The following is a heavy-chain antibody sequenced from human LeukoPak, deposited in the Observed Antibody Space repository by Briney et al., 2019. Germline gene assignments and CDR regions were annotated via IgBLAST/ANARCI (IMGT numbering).Heavy chain of an antibody. CDR1: GGSISSYY. Sequence: SETLSLTCTVSGGSISSYYWSWIRQPPGKGLEWIGYIYYSGSTNYNPSLKSRVTISVDTSKNQFSLKLSSVTAADTAVYYCARDDYYGSLDYWGQGTLVTVSS. CDR3: ARDDYYGSLDY. J-gene: IGHJ4*02. V-gene: IGHV4-59*01. CDR2: IYYSGST. D-gene: IGHD3-10*01.